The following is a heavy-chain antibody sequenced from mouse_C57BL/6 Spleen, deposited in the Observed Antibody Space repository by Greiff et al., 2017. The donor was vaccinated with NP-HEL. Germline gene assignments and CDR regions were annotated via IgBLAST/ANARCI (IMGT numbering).Heavy chain of an antibody. J-gene: IGHJ2*01. D-gene: IGHD1-1*01. CDR3: AREHYYGSSSYYFDY. Sequence: EVQVVESGPGLVKPSQSLSLTCSVTGYSITSGYYWNWIRQFPGNKLEWMGYISYDGSNNYNPSLKNRISITRDTSKNQFFLKLNSVTTEDTATYYCAREHYYGSSSYYFDYWGQGTTLTVSS. V-gene: IGHV3-6*01. CDR2: ISYDGSN. CDR1: GYSITSGYY.